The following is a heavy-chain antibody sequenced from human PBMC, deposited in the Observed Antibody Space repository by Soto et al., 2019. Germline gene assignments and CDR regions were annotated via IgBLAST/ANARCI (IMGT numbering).Heavy chain of an antibody. D-gene: IGHD3-3*01. CDR1: GGSISSNY. Sequence: SETLSLTCIVSGGSISSNYWSWIRQPPGKGLEWIGYIYYTGSTNFNPSLKNRIIISVDTSKNQFSLKLSSVTAADTAVYYCARSYPNTIFGVVPSRGLDVWGQGTTVTVSS. V-gene: IGHV4-59*01. CDR2: IYYTGST. J-gene: IGHJ6*02. CDR3: ARSYPNTIFGVVPSRGLDV.